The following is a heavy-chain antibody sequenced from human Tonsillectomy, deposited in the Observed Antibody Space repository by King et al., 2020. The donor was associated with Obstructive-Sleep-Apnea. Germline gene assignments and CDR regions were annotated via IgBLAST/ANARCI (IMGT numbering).Heavy chain of an antibody. CDR1: VFTFSSYD. CDR2: IGTAGDT. D-gene: IGHD6-13*01. CDR3: AREAHSSSWSRNDYYYYGMDV. Sequence: GQLVQSGGGLVQPGGSLRLSCAASVFTFSSYDMHWVRQATGKGLEWVSAIGTAGDTYYPGSVKGRFTISRENAKNSLYLQMNSLRAGDTAVYYSAREAHSSSWSRNDYYYYGMDVWGQGTTVTVSS. J-gene: IGHJ6*02. V-gene: IGHV3-13*01.